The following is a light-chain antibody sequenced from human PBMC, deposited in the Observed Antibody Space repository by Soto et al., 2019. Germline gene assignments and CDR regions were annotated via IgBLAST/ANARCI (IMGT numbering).Light chain of an antibody. Sequence: QSVLTQPASVSGSPGQSIAISCTGTNSDVGGYNYVSWYQHHPGKAPKLLIYDVTNRPSGVSNRFSASKSGNTASLTISGLQAEDEADYYCSSYTSSSTPYAFGTGTKVTVL. V-gene: IGLV2-14*03. CDR1: NSDVGGYNY. CDR3: SSYTSSSTPYA. J-gene: IGLJ1*01. CDR2: DVT.